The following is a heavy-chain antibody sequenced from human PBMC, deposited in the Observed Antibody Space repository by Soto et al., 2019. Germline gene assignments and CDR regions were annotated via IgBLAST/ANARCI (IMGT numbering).Heavy chain of an antibody. V-gene: IGHV3-23*01. CDR2: ISGSASRT. Sequence: GGYLRLSCAASGFTFSSYAMSWVRQAPGKGLEWVSSISGSASRTYYSDSVKGRFTISRDNSENTLYLQMNSLRAEDTALYYCAKEVGTRPGSYNGMDVWSQGTTVTVS. CDR1: GFTFSSYA. CDR3: AKEVGTRPGSYNGMDV. D-gene: IGHD1-7*01. J-gene: IGHJ6*02.